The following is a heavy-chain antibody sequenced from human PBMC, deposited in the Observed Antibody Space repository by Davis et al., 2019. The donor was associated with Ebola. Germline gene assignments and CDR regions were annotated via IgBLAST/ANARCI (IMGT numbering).Heavy chain of an antibody. D-gene: IGHD1-1*01. CDR3: ARAQFPTTSDH. Sequence: ASVKVSCKASGYTFSNYGITWVRQAPGQGLEWMGWINTHNGNTNYAQNVQGRVTMTTDTSTSTAYMEVGSLRADDTAVYYCARAQFPTTSDHWGQGTLVTVSS. CDR1: GYTFSNYG. J-gene: IGHJ4*02. V-gene: IGHV1-18*04. CDR2: INTHNGNT.